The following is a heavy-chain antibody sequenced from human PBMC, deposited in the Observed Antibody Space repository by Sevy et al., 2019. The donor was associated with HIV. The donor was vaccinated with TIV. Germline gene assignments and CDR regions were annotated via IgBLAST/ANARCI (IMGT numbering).Heavy chain of an antibody. D-gene: IGHD1-26*01. Sequence: GGSLRLSCTGSGFTFGDYAMSWVRQAPGKGLEWVAFLKHKAYGGTLDYAASVKGRFSISRDDSKSIAHLQMNDLKTEDTAIYYCTRAKGAQSIFDYWGQGALVTVS. V-gene: IGHV3-49*04. CDR2: LKHKAYGGTL. J-gene: IGHJ4*02. CDR1: GFTFGDYA. CDR3: TRAKGAQSIFDY.